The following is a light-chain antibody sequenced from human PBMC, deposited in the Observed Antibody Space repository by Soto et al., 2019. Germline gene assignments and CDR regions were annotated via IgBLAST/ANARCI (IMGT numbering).Light chain of an antibody. V-gene: IGLV1-44*01. J-gene: IGLJ1*01. Sequence: QSVLTQPPSASGTPGQRVTISCSESSSNIGRNTVSWYQQLPGTAPKLLIYRNNQRPSGVPDRFSGSKSGTSASLAISGLQSEDEADYCCAAWDDSLNGPVFGTGTKLTVL. CDR3: AAWDDSLNGPV. CDR1: SSNIGRNT. CDR2: RNN.